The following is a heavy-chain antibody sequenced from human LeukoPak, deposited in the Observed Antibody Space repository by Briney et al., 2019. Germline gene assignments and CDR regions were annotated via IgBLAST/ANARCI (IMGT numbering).Heavy chain of an antibody. D-gene: IGHD3-16*02. CDR1: GFTFSSYA. J-gene: IGHJ4*02. CDR3: AKGGVIVYYFDY. V-gene: IGHV3-23*01. Sequence: GGSLRLSRAASGFTFSSYAMSWVRQAPGKGLEWVSAISGSGGSTYYADSVKGRFTISRDNSKNTLYLQMNSLRAEDTAVYYCAKGGVIVYYFDYWGQGTLVTVSS. CDR2: ISGSGGST.